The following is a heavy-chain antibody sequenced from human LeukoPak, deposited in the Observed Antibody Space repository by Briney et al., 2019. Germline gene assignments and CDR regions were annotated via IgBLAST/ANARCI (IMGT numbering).Heavy chain of an antibody. J-gene: IGHJ4*02. V-gene: IGHV1-18*01. CDR3: ARAKGVLRFLEWLFLIDY. Sequence: AASVKVSCKASGYTFTSYGICWVRQAPGQGLEWMGWISAYNGNTNYAQKLQGRVTMTTDTSTSTAYMELRSLRSDDTAVYYCARAKGVLRFLEWLFLIDYWGQGTLVTVSS. CDR1: GYTFTSYG. CDR2: ISAYNGNT. D-gene: IGHD3-3*01.